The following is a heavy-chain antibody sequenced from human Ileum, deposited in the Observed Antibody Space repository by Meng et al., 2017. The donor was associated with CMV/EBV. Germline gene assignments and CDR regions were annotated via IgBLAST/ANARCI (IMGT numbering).Heavy chain of an antibody. CDR3: TYGWPLKY. CDR2: TWYGSKWYY. V-gene: IGHV6-1*01. J-gene: IGHJ4*02. D-gene: IGHD3-10*01. Sequence: QVQLHQSGPGLVKPSQPLSLTCAGDSVSISTESWNWIRQSPSRGLEWLGRTWYGSKWYYEYAVSVKSRITIIPDTSQNQISLQLNSVTPDDTAVYYCTYGWPLKYWGQGSLVTVSS. CDR1: DSVSISTES.